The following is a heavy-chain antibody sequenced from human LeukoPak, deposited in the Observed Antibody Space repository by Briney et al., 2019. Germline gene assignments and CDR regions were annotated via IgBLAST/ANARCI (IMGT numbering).Heavy chain of an antibody. J-gene: IGHJ4*02. D-gene: IGHD1-26*01. Sequence: ASVKVSCKASGGTFSSYAISWVRQAPGQGLEWMGGIIPIFGTANYAQKFQGRVTITADKSTSTAYMELSSLRSEDTAVYYCARFATISRAFDYWGQGTLVTVSS. V-gene: IGHV1-69*06. CDR2: IIPIFGTA. CDR3: ARFATISRAFDY. CDR1: GGTFSSYA.